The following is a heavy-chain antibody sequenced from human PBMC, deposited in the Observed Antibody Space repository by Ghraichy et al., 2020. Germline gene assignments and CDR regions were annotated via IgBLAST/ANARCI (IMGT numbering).Heavy chain of an antibody. V-gene: IGHV4-59*08. J-gene: IGHJ5*02. CDR1: GGSISTYY. CDR2: IYYTGST. Sequence: SQTLSLTCTVSGGSISTYYWSWIRQPPGKGLEWIGYIYYTGSTNYNPSLTSRVTISVDTSKNQFPLKLTSVTAADPAVYYWARHSGGWFDPWGQGTLVTVSS. CDR3: ARHSGGWFDP.